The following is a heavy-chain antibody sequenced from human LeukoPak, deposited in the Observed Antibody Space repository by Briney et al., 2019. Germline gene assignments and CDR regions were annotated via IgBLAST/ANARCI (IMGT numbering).Heavy chain of an antibody. CDR1: GFTFSSYA. D-gene: IGHD2-2*01. J-gene: IGHJ3*02. V-gene: IGHV3-23*01. CDR3: ANSKVPREDCSATSCYAGFGPFDI. CDR2: ISGSGGST. Sequence: TGGSLSLSCAASGFTFSSYAVSGVRQAPGKGLEWVSAISGSGGSTYYADSVKGRFTISRDNSKNTLYLQMNSLTTDDTAMYYCANSKVPREDCSATSCYAGFGPFDIWGQGTMVTVSS.